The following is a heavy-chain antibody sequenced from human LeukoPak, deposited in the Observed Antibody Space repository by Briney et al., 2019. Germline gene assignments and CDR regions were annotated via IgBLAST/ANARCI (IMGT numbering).Heavy chain of an antibody. CDR1: GYTFTSYY. D-gene: IGHD6-13*01. Sequence: ASVKVSFKASGYTFTSYYMHWVRQAPGQGLEWMGIINPSGGSTSYAQKFQGRVTMTRDTSTSTVYMELSSLRSEDTAVYYCAREIRSSPGTSLYYYYGMDVWGQGTTVTVSS. V-gene: IGHV1-46*01. CDR2: INPSGGST. J-gene: IGHJ6*02. CDR3: AREIRSSPGTSLYYYYGMDV.